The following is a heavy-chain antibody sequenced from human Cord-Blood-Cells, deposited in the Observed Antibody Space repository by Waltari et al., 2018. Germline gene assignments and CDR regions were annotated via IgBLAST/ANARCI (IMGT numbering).Heavy chain of an antibody. J-gene: IGHJ4*02. CDR1: GGSFSGYY. V-gene: IGHV4-34*01. D-gene: IGHD6-13*01. CDR3: ASRDRIAAAGTHY. Sequence: QVQLQQWGAGLLKSSETLSLTCAVYGGSFSGYYWSWISQPPGKGLEWIGEINHSRSTNYNPSLKSRVTISVDTSKNHFSLKLSSVTAADTAVYYCASRDRIAAAGTHYWGQGTLVSVSS. CDR2: INHSRST.